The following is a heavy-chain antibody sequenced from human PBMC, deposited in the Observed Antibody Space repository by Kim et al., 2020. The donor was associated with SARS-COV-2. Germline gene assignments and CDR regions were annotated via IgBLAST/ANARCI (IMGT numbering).Heavy chain of an antibody. CDR1: GFTFSSYA. CDR3: AKGVDYYGSGSYYNPVDY. D-gene: IGHD3-10*01. CDR2: VSGSGGST. V-gene: IGHV3-23*01. J-gene: IGHJ4*02. Sequence: GGSLRLSCAASGFTFSSYAMSWVRQAPGKGLEWVSAVSGSGGSTYYADSVKGRFTISRDNSKNTLYLQMNSLRAEDTAVYYCAKGVDYYGSGSYYNPVDYWGQRTLVTVSS.